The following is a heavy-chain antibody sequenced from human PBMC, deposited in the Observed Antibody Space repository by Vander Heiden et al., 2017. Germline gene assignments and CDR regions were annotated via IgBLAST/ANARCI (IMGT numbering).Heavy chain of an antibody. V-gene: IGHV3-9*01. CDR1: GFTFDEDA. D-gene: IGHD6-19*01. Sequence: VQLVESGRGLVQPGRSLILSCAASGFTFDEDAMHWVRQAPGKGVGWVSGMRWNSGDIGYADSVKGRFTISRDNAKNSLYLQMNSLRAEDTALYYCAKGYSSGWSYFDYWGKGTMVTVSS. CDR3: AKGYSSGWSYFDY. J-gene: IGHJ4*02. CDR2: MRWNSGDI.